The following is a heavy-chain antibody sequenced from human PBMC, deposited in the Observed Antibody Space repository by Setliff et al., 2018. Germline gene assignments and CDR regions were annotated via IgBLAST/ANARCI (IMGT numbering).Heavy chain of an antibody. CDR2: INHSGSA. J-gene: IGHJ4*02. CDR1: GESFSGHY. D-gene: IGHD2-21*02. V-gene: IGHV4-34*01. CDR3: ARGFDVCGGGACYTDGPYYFDY. Sequence: SETLSLTCAVYGESFSGHYWRWIRQPPGKGLEWIGEINHSGSANYNPSLKSRVTISVDTSKNQFSLKLSSVAAADTAVYYCARGFDVCGGGACYTDGPYYFDYWGLGTLVTVSS.